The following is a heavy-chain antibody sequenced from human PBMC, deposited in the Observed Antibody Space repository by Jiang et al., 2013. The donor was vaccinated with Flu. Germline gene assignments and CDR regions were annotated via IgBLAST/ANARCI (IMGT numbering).Heavy chain of an antibody. J-gene: IGHJ5*02. Sequence: TCTVSGASFSGSNSYWGWIRQPPGKGLEWIGSIYYSGGTYYNPSLKSRVTISLDTSKKQFSLKLSSVTAADTAVYYCASQHWDHGSGSYYMNHWGQGTLVTVSS. CDR1: GASFSGSNSY. V-gene: IGHV4-39*07. D-gene: IGHD3-10*01. CDR3: ASQHWDHGSGSYYMNH. CDR2: IYYSGGT.